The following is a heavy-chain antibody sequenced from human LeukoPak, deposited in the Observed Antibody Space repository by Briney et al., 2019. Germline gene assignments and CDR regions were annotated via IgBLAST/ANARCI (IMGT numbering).Heavy chain of an antibody. CDR1: GYTFTGYY. CDR2: LNPNSGGT. J-gene: IGHJ5*02. V-gene: IGHV1-2*02. Sequence: ASVKVSCKASGYTFTGYYMHWVRQAPGQGLEWMGWLNPNSGGTNYAQKFQGRVTMTRDTSISTAYMELSRLRSDDTAVYYCARTLRYFDWLANPNWFDPWGQGTLVTVSS. D-gene: IGHD3-9*01. CDR3: ARTLRYFDWLANPNWFDP.